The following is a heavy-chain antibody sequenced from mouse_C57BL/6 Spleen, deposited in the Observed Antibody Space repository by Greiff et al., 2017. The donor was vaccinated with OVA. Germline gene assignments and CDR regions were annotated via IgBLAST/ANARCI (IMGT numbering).Heavy chain of an antibody. V-gene: IGHV1-26*01. CDR2: INPNNGGT. CDR1: GYTFTDYY. J-gene: IGHJ2*01. Sequence: VQLQQSGPELVKPGASVKISCKASGYTFTDYYMNWVKQSHGKSLEWIGDINPNNGGTSYNQKFKGKATLTVDKSSSTAYMELRSLTSEDSAVYYCARGWESLDYWGQGTTLTVSS. D-gene: IGHD3-3*01. CDR3: ARGWESLDY.